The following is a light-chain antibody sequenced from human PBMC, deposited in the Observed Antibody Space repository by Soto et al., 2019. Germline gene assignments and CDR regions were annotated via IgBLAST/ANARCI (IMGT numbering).Light chain of an antibody. CDR2: AAS. CDR1: QTISSY. Sequence: DIQLTQSPSSLSASIGDRVTITCRASQTISSYLNWYLQNPGKVPRLLIYAASTLQSGVPSRFIGSGSGTDFTLTISSLQPEDFATYYCQQSSSTPRTFGQGTKVDIK. CDR3: QQSSSTPRT. V-gene: IGKV1-39*01. J-gene: IGKJ1*01.